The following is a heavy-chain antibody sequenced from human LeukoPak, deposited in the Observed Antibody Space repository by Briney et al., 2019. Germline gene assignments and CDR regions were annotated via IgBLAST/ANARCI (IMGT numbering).Heavy chain of an antibody. D-gene: IGHD3-22*01. CDR2: IYYGGST. Sequence: PSETLSLTCTVSGGSISSYYWSWIRQPPGKGLEWIGYIYYGGSTNYNPSLKSRVTISVDTSKNQFSLKLSSVTAADTAVYYCARFAPGGSSGYYYSDAFDIWGQGTMVTVSS. CDR1: GGSISSYY. V-gene: IGHV4-59*01. J-gene: IGHJ3*02. CDR3: ARFAPGGSSGYYYSDAFDI.